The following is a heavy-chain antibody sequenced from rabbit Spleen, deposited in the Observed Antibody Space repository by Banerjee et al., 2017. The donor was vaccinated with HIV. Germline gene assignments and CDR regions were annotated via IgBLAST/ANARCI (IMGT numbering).Heavy chain of an antibody. J-gene: IGHJ6*01. Sequence: QEQLEESGGDLVKPGASLTLTCKASGVSFSGSSYMCWVRQAPGKGLEWIACIDAGSSAFTYFASWMQGRFTISKTSSTTVTLQMTSLTAADTATYFCARDTSSSFSSYGMDLWGPGTLVTVS. CDR2: IDAGSSAFT. CDR3: ARDTSSSFSSYGMDL. CDR1: GVSFSGSSY. D-gene: IGHD1-1*01. V-gene: IGHV1S45*01.